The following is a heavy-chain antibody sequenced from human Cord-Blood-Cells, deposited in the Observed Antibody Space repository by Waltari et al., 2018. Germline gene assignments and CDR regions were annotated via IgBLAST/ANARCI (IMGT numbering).Heavy chain of an antibody. Sequence: QAQLVQSGAEVEKPGASVKVSCKASGYTFASSDINWVRQATGQGLEWMGWMNPNSGNTGYAQKFQGRVTMTRNTSISTAYMERSSLRSEDTAVYYCARVKNYYGSGSYYNVYYWGQGTLVTVSS. V-gene: IGHV1-8*01. CDR1: GYTFASSD. D-gene: IGHD3-10*01. CDR3: ARVKNYYGSGSYYNVYY. CDR2: MNPNSGNT. J-gene: IGHJ4*02.